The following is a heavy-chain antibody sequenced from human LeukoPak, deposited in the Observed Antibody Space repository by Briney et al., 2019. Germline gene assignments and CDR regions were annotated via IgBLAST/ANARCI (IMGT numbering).Heavy chain of an antibody. D-gene: IGHD2-21*02. J-gene: IGHJ4*02. CDR3: ASNCGGDCYSATPDY. Sequence: SETLSLTCTVSGGSISSGDYYWSWIRQPPGKGLEWIGYIYYSGSTYYNPSLKSRVTISVDTSKNQFSLKLSSVTAADTAVYYCASNCGGDCYSATPDYWGQGTLVTDSS. CDR1: GGSISSGDYY. CDR2: IYYSGST. V-gene: IGHV4-30-4*01.